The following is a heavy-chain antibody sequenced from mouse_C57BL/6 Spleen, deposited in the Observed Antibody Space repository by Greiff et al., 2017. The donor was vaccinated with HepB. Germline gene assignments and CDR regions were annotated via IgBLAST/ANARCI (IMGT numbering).Heavy chain of an antibody. CDR3: ARRGDDYDVPFAY. Sequence: QVHVKQSGAELVKPGASVKLSCKASGYTFTSYWMHWVKQRPGRGLEWIGRIDPNSGGTKYNEKFKSKATLTVDKPSSTAYMQLSSLTSEDSAVYYGARRGDDYDVPFAYWGQGTLVTVSA. CDR1: GYTFTSYW. J-gene: IGHJ3*01. V-gene: IGHV1-72*01. CDR2: IDPNSGGT. D-gene: IGHD2-4*01.